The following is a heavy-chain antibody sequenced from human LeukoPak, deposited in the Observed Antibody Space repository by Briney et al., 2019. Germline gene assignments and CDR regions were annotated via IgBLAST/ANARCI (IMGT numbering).Heavy chain of an antibody. CDR2: IYPGDSDT. CDR3: ARGRSAYYLSDPIDY. CDR1: GYRFTSYW. Sequence: GESLKISCKGSGYRFTSYWIGWVRQMPGKGLEWMGIIYPGDSDTRYSPSFQGQVTISADKSTSTAYLQWSSLKASDSAMYYCARGRSAYYLSDPIDYWGQGTLVTVSS. V-gene: IGHV5-51*01. J-gene: IGHJ4*02. D-gene: IGHD3-22*01.